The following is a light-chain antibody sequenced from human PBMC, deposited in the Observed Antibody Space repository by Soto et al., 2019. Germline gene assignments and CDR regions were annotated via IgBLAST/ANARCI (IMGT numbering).Light chain of an antibody. J-gene: IGKJ1*01. CDR3: QQYYSTPWT. V-gene: IGKV4-1*01. CDR2: WAS. Sequence: DIVMTQSPDSLALSLGERVTISCKSSQSILSSLNNKNYLAWDQQKPGQPPELLVYWASTRQAGVPDRLSGSGSGTDFTLTISSLQAEDVAVYFCQQYYSTPWTFGQGTKVEIK. CDR1: QSILSSLNNKNY.